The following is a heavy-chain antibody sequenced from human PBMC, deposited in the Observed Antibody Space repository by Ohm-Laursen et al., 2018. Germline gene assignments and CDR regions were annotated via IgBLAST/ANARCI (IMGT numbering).Heavy chain of an antibody. J-gene: IGHJ4*02. CDR3: ARATPSSGWLFDC. CDR1: GFTFSSYS. Sequence: SLRLSCTASGFTFSSYSMNWVRQAPGKGLEWVSGISGSGTSTYYADPVKGRFTISRDKSNNTLYLQMNSLRADDTAVYYCARATPSSGWLFDCWGQGTLVTVSS. CDR2: ISGSGTST. V-gene: IGHV3-23*01. D-gene: IGHD6-19*01.